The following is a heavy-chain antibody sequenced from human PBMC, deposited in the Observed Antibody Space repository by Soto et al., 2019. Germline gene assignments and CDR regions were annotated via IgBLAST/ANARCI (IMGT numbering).Heavy chain of an antibody. J-gene: IGHJ6*02. CDR3: SGCSGGACHKNYGMDV. D-gene: IGHD2-15*01. V-gene: IGHV3-21*06. Sequence: EVHLVESGGGLVKPRGSLRLSCAVSGFTFSSCTMNWVRQAPGKGLEWVSSISPSSGHIYYADSVKGRFTISRDNAKNSLSLQMNSLRGEDTAVYYCSGCSGGACHKNYGMDVWGQGTTVTVSS. CDR1: GFTFSSCT. CDR2: ISPSSGHI.